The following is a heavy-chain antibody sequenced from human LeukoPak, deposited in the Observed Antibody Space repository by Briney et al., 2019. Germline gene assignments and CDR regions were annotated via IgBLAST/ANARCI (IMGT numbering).Heavy chain of an antibody. CDR3: VRDRGTYRPIDY. D-gene: IGHD1-26*01. V-gene: IGHV3-11*01. CDR2: IRSSGSTI. CDR1: GFTFSDYY. Sequence: GGSLRLSCAASGFTFSDYYMSWIRQAPGKGPEWVSYIRSSGSTIYYADSVKGRFTISRDNAQNSLYLQMNSLRAEDTAIYYCVRDRGTYRPIDYWGQGTLVTVSS. J-gene: IGHJ4*02.